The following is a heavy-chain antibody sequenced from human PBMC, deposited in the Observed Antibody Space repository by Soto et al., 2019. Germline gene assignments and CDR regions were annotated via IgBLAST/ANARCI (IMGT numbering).Heavy chain of an antibody. CDR3: ARDDSAMGPDYYYYGMDV. CDR1: GGTFSSYA. CDR2: IIPIFGTA. Sequence: QVQLVQSGAEVKKPGSSVKVSCKASGGTFSSYAISWVRQAPGQGLEWMGGIIPIFGTANYAQKFQGRVTITADESTSTAYMELSSLRSEETAVYYCARDDSAMGPDYYYYGMDVWGQGTTVTVSS. D-gene: IGHD5-18*01. J-gene: IGHJ6*02. V-gene: IGHV1-69*12.